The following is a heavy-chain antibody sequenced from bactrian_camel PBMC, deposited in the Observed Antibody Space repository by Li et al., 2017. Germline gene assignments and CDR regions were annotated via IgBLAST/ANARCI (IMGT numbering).Heavy chain of an antibody. Sequence: HVQLVESGGGSVQAGGSVRLSCTVSTTYTYKNYCMGWFRQAPGKEREGVAAIYTGSDITYYADSVKGRFTISRDNAKNTLYLQMNSLKPEDTAMYYCAADEYNLGLARSYTYWGQGTQVTVS. D-gene: IGHD5*01. CDR3: AADEYNLGLARSYTY. J-gene: IGHJ4*01. V-gene: IGHV3S1*01. CDR2: IYTGSDIT. CDR1: TTYTYKNYC.